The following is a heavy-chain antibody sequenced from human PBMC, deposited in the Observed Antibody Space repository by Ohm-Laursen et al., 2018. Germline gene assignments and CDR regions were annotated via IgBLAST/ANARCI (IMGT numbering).Heavy chain of an antibody. V-gene: IGHV3-69-1*01. CDR2: ISFTSDP. CDR3: ARDGSGWSRDV. J-gene: IGHJ6*02. CDR1: GFTFSPTG. Sequence: SLRLSCSAPGFTFSPTGMTWVRQAPGKGLEWVSTISFTSDPYYAESLRGRFTVSRDNTRNSVYLQMNSLRDEDTGVYYCARDGSGWSRDVWGQGTTVSVSS. D-gene: IGHD6-13*01.